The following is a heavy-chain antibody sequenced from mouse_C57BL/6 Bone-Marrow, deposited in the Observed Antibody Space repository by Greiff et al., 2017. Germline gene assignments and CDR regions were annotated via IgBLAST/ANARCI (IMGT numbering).Heavy chain of an antibody. Sequence: EVQRVESGGGLVKPGGSLKLSCAASGFTFSDYGMHWVRQAPEKGLEWVAYISSGSSTIYYADTVKGRFTISRDNAKTTLFLQMTSLRSADTAMYYCARAYYYGSSWYFDVWGTGTTVTVSS. CDR2: ISSGSSTI. V-gene: IGHV5-17*01. D-gene: IGHD1-1*01. CDR1: GFTFSDYG. J-gene: IGHJ1*03. CDR3: ARAYYYGSSWYFDV.